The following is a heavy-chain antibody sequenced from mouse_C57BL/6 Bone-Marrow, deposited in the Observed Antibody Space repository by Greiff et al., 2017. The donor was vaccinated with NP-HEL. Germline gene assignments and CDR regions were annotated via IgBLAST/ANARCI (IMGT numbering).Heavy chain of an antibody. D-gene: IGHD2-4*01. CDR3: ASPYDYDVAWFAY. CDR1: GFTFSSYG. Sequence: EVHLVEFGGDLVKPGGSLKLSCAASGFTFSSYGMSWVRQTPDKRLEWVATISSGGSYTYYPDSVKGRFTISRDNAKNTLYLQMSSLKSEDTAMYYCASPYDYDVAWFAYWGQGTLVTVSA. V-gene: IGHV5-6*01. CDR2: ISSGGSYT. J-gene: IGHJ3*01.